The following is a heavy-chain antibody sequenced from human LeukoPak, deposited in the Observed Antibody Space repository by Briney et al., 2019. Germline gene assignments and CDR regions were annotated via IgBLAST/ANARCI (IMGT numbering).Heavy chain of an antibody. CDR3: ARDQVVVVPAAMNWFDP. CDR2: ISPNSGGT. Sequence: GASVKVSCKASGYTFTGYYMHWVRQAPGQGLEWMGWISPNSGGTNYAQKFQGRVTMTRDTSISTAYMELSRLRSDDTAVYYCARDQVVVVPAAMNWFDPWGQGTLVTVSS. CDR1: GYTFTGYY. D-gene: IGHD2-2*01. V-gene: IGHV1-2*02. J-gene: IGHJ5*02.